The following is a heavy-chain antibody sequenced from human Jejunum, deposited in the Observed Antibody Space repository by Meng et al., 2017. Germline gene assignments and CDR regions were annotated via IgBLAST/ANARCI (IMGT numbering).Heavy chain of an antibody. J-gene: IGHJ4*02. CDR3: VRDSLIDGSGKYVGKGDY. V-gene: IGHV3-7*01. CDR1: GFTFSSYW. CDR2: IKQDGSEK. Sequence: GESLKISCVVSGFTFSSYWMTWVRQAPGKGLEWVANIKQDGSEKYYVDSVKGRFTISRDNAKNSVYLQMNSLRVKDTAVYFCVRDSLIDGSGKYVGKGDYWGQGTPVTVSS. D-gene: IGHD3-10*01.